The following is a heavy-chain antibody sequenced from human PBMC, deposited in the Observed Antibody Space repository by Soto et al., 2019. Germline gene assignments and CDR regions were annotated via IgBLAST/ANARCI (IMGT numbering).Heavy chain of an antibody. V-gene: IGHV2-5*01. CDR1: GFSLTTSGVG. J-gene: IGHJ5*02. D-gene: IGHD1-20*01. CDR3: AHHTITPVTNWFDP. CDR2: IYWNDDK. Sequence: GPTLVNRTHSLTLTCTFSGFSLTTSGVGVGWIRQPPGKALEWLALIYWNDDKRYSPSLKGRLTITKDTSKNQVVLAMTNMDPVDTDTYYCAHHTITPVTNWFDPWGLGTLVTVSS.